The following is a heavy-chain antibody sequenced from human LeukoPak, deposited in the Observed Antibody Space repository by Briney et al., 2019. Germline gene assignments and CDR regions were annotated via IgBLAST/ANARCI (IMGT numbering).Heavy chain of an antibody. CDR1: GFTYTNYW. J-gene: IGHJ4*02. Sequence: PGGSLRLSCAASGFTYTNYWVSWFRQAPGQGLEWVASIKQDGSERYYVDSVKGRFTISRDNAKNSLFLQLSSLRVEDTAVYYCARGSMHVYRLYTDYWGQGTLVTVSS. CDR2: IKQDGSER. V-gene: IGHV3-7*01. D-gene: IGHD3-16*02. CDR3: ARGSMHVYRLYTDY.